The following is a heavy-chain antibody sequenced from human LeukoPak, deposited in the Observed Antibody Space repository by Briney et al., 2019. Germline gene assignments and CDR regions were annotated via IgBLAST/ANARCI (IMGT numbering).Heavy chain of an antibody. CDR2: ISSNGGST. Sequence: GGSLRLSCAASGFTFGSYAMHWVRQAPGKGLEYVSAISSNGGSTYYANSVKGRFTISRDNSKNTLYLQMGSLRAEDMAVYYCARVYDFWSGYPNSGYMDVWGKGTTVTVSS. V-gene: IGHV3-64*01. D-gene: IGHD3-3*01. CDR3: ARVYDFWSGYPNSGYMDV. CDR1: GFTFGSYA. J-gene: IGHJ6*03.